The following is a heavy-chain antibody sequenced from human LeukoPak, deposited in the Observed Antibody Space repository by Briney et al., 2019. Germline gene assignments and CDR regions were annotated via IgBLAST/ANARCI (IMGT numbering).Heavy chain of an antibody. J-gene: IGHJ4*02. CDR2: ISAYNGNT. V-gene: IGHV1-18*01. CDR3: ARTYYYDSSGYYLN. CDR1: GYTFTSYG. Sequence: ASVKVSCKASGYTFTSYGISWVRQAPGQGLEWMGWISAYNGNTNYAQKLQGRVTMTTDTSTSTAYMELRSLRSDDPAVYYCARTYYYDSSGYYLNWGQGTLVTVSS. D-gene: IGHD3-22*01.